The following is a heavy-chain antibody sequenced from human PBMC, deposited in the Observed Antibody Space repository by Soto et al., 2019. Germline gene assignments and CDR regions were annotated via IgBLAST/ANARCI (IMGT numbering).Heavy chain of an antibody. CDR1: GYTFTSYG. D-gene: IGHD1-26*01. V-gene: IGHV1-18*01. CDR3: AREVGYGLIAY. CDR2: INAYSGNT. J-gene: IGHJ4*02. Sequence: QVQLVQSGAEVKKPGALVKVSCKVSGYTFTSYGISWVRQAPGQGLEWMGWINAYSGNTNYAQKLQGRVPMTTDTSTTTAYMELRSLRSDDTSVYYCAREVGYGLIAYWGQATLVTASS.